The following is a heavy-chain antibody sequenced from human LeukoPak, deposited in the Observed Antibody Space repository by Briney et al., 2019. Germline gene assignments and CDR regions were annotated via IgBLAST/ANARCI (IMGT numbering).Heavy chain of an antibody. V-gene: IGHV1-46*04. CDR1: GYTFTSYY. Sequence: GASVKVSCKASGYTFTSYYIHWVRQAPGQGLEWMGIIKPSGGSTNYAQTLQGRVTMTRDTSTSTVYMDLSSLRSEDTAVYYCARDFVVGATRLAFHYWGQGTLVTVSS. D-gene: IGHD1-26*01. CDR2: IKPSGGST. J-gene: IGHJ4*02. CDR3: ARDFVVGATRLAFHY.